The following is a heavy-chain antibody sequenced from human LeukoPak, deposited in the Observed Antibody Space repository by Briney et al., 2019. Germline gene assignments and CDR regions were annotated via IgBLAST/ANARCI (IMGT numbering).Heavy chain of an antibody. J-gene: IGHJ5*02. CDR1: GGSFSGYY. CDR2: IKHSGST. V-gene: IGHV4-34*01. CDR3: ARVVVVVAAHTNWFDP. Sequence: SETLSLTCAVYGGSFSGYYWSWIRQPPGKGLEWIGEIKHSGSTNCNPSLKSRVTISVATSKNQFSLKLRSVTAADTAVYYCARVVVVVAAHTNWFDPWGQGTLVTVSS. D-gene: IGHD2-15*01.